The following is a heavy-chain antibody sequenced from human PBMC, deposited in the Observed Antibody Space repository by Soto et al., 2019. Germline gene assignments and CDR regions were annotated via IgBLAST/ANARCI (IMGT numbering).Heavy chain of an antibody. CDR3: ARTLGYCSGGSCHAITGGMDV. D-gene: IGHD2-15*01. CDR2: IWYDGSNK. V-gene: IGHV3-33*01. J-gene: IGHJ6*02. CDR1: GFTFSSYG. Sequence: PGGSLRLSXAASGFTFSSYGMHWVRQAPGKGLEWVAVIWYDGSNKYYADSVKGRFTISRDNSKNTLYLQMNSLRAEDTAVYYCARTLGYCSGGSCHAITGGMDVWGQGTTVTVSS.